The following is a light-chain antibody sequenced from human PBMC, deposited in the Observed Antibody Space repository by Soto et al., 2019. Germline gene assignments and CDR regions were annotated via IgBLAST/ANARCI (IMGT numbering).Light chain of an antibody. CDR2: WVS. CDR3: MQRTNWPHT. J-gene: IGKJ2*01. Sequence: DVVVTQSPLSLPVTLGQPASISCRSSQSLVHSDGNTYLSWFQQRPGQSPRRLIYWVSTRDSGVPDRFSGSGSGTDFTLKISRVEAEDVGVYYCMQRTNWPHTFGQGTKLEIK. CDR1: QSLVHSDGNTY. V-gene: IGKV2-30*02.